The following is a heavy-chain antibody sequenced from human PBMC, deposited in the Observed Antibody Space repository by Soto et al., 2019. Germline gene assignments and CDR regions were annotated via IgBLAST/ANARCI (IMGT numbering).Heavy chain of an antibody. CDR1: GFTFSSYG. D-gene: IGHD6-19*01. CDR3: ARVSSGSDAFDI. V-gene: IGHV3-33*01. J-gene: IGHJ3*02. Sequence: GGSLRLSCAASGFTFSSYGMHWVRQASGKGLEWVAVIWYDGSNKYYADSVKGRFTISRDNSKNTLYLQMNSLRAEDTAVYYCARVSSGSDAFDIWGQGTMVTVSS. CDR2: IWYDGSNK.